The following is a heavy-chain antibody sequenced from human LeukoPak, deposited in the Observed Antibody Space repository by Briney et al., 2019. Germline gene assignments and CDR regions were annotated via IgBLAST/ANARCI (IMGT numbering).Heavy chain of an antibody. D-gene: IGHD2-15*01. CDR1: GGSISSGGYS. CDR2: IYYSGST. V-gene: IGHV4-31*03. CDR3: ARDYCSGGSCYWGGGSGFDY. Sequence: PSETLSLTCTVSGGSISSGGYSWSWIRQHPGKGLEWIGYIYYSGSTYYNPSLKSRVTISVDTSKNQFSLKLSSVTAADTAVYYCARDYCSGGSCYWGGGSGFDYWGQGTLVTVSS. J-gene: IGHJ4*02.